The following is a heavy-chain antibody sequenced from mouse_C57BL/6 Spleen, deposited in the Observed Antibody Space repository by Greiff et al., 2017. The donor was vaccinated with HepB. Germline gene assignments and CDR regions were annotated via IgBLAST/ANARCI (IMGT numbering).Heavy chain of an antibody. CDR1: GYTFTSYW. J-gene: IGHJ2*01. CDR2: IDPSDSET. Sequence: VQLQQSGAELVRPGSSVKLSCKASGYTFTSYWMHWVKQRPIQGLEWIGNIDPSDSETHYNQKFKDKATLTVDKSSSTAYMQLSSLTSEDSAVYYCARDLITTVVANYFDYWGQGTTLTVSS. D-gene: IGHD1-1*01. V-gene: IGHV1-52*01. CDR3: ARDLITTVVANYFDY.